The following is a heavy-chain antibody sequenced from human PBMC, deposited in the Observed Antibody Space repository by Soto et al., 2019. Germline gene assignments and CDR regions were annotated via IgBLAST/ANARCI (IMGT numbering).Heavy chain of an antibody. D-gene: IGHD2-15*01. Sequence: SVKVSCKASGGTFSSYAISWVRQAPGQGLEWMGGIIPIFGTANYAQKFQGRVTITADESTSTAYMELSSLRSEDTAVYYCARDRDCSGGSCPPRPNWFDPWGQGTLVTVSS. J-gene: IGHJ5*02. CDR3: ARDRDCSGGSCPPRPNWFDP. CDR2: IIPIFGTA. CDR1: GGTFSSYA. V-gene: IGHV1-69*13.